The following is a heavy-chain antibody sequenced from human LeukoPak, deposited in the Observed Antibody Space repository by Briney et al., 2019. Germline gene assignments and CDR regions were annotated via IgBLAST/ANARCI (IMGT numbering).Heavy chain of an antibody. V-gene: IGHV3-21*01. J-gene: IGHJ4*02. CDR2: ISSTSSYI. CDR1: GFTFSSFN. CDR3: ARGGSGSPYY. D-gene: IGHD1-26*01. Sequence: GGSLRLSCAASGFTFSSFNMNWVRQAAGKGLEWVSSISSTSSYIFYTDSVKGRFTISRDNAKNSLFLQMNSLRAEDTGVYYCARGGSGSPYYWGQGTLVTVSS.